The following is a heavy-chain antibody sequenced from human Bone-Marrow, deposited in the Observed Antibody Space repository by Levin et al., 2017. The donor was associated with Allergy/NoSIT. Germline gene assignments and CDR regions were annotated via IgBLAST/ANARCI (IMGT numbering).Heavy chain of an antibody. CDR2: VSPSGGAT. V-gene: IGHV3-23*01. Sequence: GGSLRLSCAASGFTFSSYAMSWVRLAPGKGLEWVSAVSPSGGATYYPDSVRGRFTISRDNSKNTLYLQMNSLRAEDTAVYYCAKATGGSSREGIDYWGQGTLVTVSS. CDR1: GFTFSSYA. CDR3: AKATGGSSREGIDY. J-gene: IGHJ4*02. D-gene: IGHD6-6*01.